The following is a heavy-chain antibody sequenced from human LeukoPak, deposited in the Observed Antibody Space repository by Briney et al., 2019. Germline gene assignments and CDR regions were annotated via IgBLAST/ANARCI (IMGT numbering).Heavy chain of an antibody. CDR1: GYSISSGYY. Sequence: PSEILSLTCTVSGYSISSGYYWGWIRQPPGKGLEWIGSIYHSGSTYYNPSLKSRVTISVDTSKNQFSLKLSSVTAADTAVYYCASLGVSGGNYFDYWGQGTLVTVSS. J-gene: IGHJ4*02. CDR3: ASLGVSGGNYFDY. V-gene: IGHV4-38-2*02. D-gene: IGHD3-16*01. CDR2: IYHSGST.